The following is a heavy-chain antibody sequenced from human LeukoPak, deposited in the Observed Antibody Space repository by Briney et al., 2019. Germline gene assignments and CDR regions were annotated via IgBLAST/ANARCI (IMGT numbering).Heavy chain of an antibody. D-gene: IGHD6-13*01. Sequence: SETLSLTCTVSGGSISGYYWNWIRQPPGKGLKWIGYIHYSGTTNYNPSLKSRVTISVDTSKNQLSLKLSSVTAADTAVYFCAKRGRSSWYFDYWGQGTQVTVSS. V-gene: IGHV4-59*01. J-gene: IGHJ4*02. CDR1: GGSISGYY. CDR2: IHYSGTT. CDR3: AKRGRSSWYFDY.